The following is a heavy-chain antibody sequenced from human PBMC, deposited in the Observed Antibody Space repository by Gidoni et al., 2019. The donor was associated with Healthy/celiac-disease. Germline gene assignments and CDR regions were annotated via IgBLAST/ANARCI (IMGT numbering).Heavy chain of an antibody. CDR2: IKSKTDGGTT. J-gene: IGHJ1*01. CDR1: GFTFSNAW. CDR3: TTGGVEWLLLEAEYFQH. Sequence: EVQLVESGGGLVKPGGSLRLSCAASGFTFSNAWMSWVRQAPGKGLEWVGRIKSKTDGGTTDYAAPVKGRFTISRDDSKNTLYLQMNSLKTEDTAVYYCTTGGVEWLLLEAEYFQHWGQGTLVTVSS. V-gene: IGHV3-15*01. D-gene: IGHD3-3*01.